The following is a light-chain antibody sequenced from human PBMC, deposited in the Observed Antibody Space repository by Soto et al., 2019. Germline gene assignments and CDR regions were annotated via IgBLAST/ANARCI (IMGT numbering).Light chain of an antibody. Sequence: DIVLTQSPGTLSLSPGATATLSCRANQRVTSPVTTTHLAWYQNKPGQAPRLPIYRASTRATGVTEWISGSWSGTDFALTISRQEAEVLAFYYCQQYSGSPVTFGQGTRVEIK. CDR3: QQYSGSPVT. J-gene: IGKJ1*01. CDR2: RAS. CDR1: QRVTSPVTTTH. V-gene: IGKV3-20*01.